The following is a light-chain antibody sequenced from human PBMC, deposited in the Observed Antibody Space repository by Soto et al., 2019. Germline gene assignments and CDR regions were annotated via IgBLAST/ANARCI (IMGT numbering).Light chain of an antibody. J-gene: IGKJ1*01. CDR3: QHLNGYPRT. CDR2: SAS. V-gene: IGKV1-9*01. CDR1: QGISSY. Sequence: DIQLTQSPSFQSASVGDRVTITCRASQGISSYLAWYQQKPGKAPKLLIYSASTLQGGVPSRFSGSGSGTDFTLTISSLQPEDFATFYCQHLNGYPRTFGQGTKVEVK.